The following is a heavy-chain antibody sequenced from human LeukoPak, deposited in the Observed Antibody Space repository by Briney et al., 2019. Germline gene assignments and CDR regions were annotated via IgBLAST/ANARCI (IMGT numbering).Heavy chain of an antibody. Sequence: SVKVSCKASGGTFSSYAISWVRQAPGQGLEWMGGIIPIFGTANYAQMFQGRVTITADESTSTAYMELSSLRSEDTAVYYCARVPHYYGSGSPPRFDPWGQGTLVTVSS. J-gene: IGHJ5*02. V-gene: IGHV1-69*13. CDR3: ARVPHYYGSGSPPRFDP. CDR2: IIPIFGTA. D-gene: IGHD3-10*01. CDR1: GGTFSSYA.